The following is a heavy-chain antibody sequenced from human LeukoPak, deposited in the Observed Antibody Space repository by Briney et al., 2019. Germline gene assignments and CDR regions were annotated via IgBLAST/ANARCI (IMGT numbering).Heavy chain of an antibody. CDR3: ARDQEGFDY. Sequence: ASVKVSCKASGYTFTNNYLHWVRQSPGQGLEWMGMIYPRDGSTSYAQNFQGRVTVTRDTSTTTVHMELRGLRSEDTAVYYCARDQEGFDYWGQGTVVTVSS. V-gene: IGHV1-46*01. CDR2: IYPRDGST. J-gene: IGHJ4*02. CDR1: GYTFTNNY.